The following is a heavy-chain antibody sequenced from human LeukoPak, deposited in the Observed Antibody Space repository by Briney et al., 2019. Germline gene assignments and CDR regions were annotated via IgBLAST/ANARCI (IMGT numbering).Heavy chain of an antibody. J-gene: IGHJ6*02. D-gene: IGHD7-27*01. CDR2: IYPGDSDT. CDR3: ARQTKLGYYYYGVDV. Sequence: GESLKISCKGSGYSFTTYWIGWVRQMPGKGLEWMGIIYPGDSDTGYSPSFQGQVTISADKSISTAYLQWSSLKASDTAMYYCARQTKLGYYYYGVDVWGQGTTVTVSS. V-gene: IGHV5-51*01. CDR1: GYSFTTYW.